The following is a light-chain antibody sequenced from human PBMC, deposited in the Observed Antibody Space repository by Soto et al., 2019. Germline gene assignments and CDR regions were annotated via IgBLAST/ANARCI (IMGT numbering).Light chain of an antibody. V-gene: IGKV3-11*01. CDR1: QSVSSY. CDR2: DAS. CDR3: QQRSKWPIP. Sequence: EIVLTPSPPTLSLSPGEIATLSCMASQSVSSYLAWYQQKPGQAPRLLIYDASNRATGIPARFSGSGSGTDFTLTISSLEPEDFAVYYCQQRSKWPIPFGQGTRLAIK. J-gene: IGKJ5*01.